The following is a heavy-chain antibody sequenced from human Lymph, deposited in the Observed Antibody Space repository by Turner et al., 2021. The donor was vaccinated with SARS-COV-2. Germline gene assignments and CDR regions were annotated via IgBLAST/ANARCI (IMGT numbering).Heavy chain of an antibody. Sequence: QVQLAESGGGVVQPGRSLRLPCAASGSTFSSYAMHWVRQAPGKGLEWVAVISFDGNNKYYTDSVKGRFTISRDNSENTLYLQLNSLRPEDTAVYYCARGDYYGSGTYPGKTFDYWGQGTLVTVSS. V-gene: IGHV3-30-3*01. D-gene: IGHD3-10*01. CDR1: GSTFSSYA. CDR2: ISFDGNNK. J-gene: IGHJ4*02. CDR3: ARGDYYGSGTYPGKTFDY.